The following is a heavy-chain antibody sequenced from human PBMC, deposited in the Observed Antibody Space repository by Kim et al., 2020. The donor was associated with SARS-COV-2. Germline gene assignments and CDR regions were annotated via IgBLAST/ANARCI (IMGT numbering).Heavy chain of an antibody. Sequence: GGSLRLSCAASGFTFSDYAMHWVRQTPGKGLEWVSGIGYNSENTDYADSVKGRFTISRDNAKNTLYLQMNSLTAEDTAVYYCAKEDIRAYEPTFDCWGQG. CDR3: AKEDIRAYEPTFDC. D-gene: IGHD2-15*01. CDR1: GFTFSDYA. V-gene: IGHV3-9*01. J-gene: IGHJ4*02. CDR2: IGYNSENT.